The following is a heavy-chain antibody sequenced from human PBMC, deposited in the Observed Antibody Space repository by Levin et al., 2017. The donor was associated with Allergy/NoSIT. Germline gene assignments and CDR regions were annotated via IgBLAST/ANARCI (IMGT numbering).Heavy chain of an antibody. J-gene: IGHJ2*01. Sequence: GESLKISCEASGFTFSNYGMHWVRQAPDMRLEWVAVITFDGSKKDYAESVKGRFTISRDNSKNTVDLQMNSLRREDTAVYYCAKRYTTSAVPTTILDWYFALWGRGTLVTVSS. D-gene: IGHD2-2*02. CDR3: AKRYTTSAVPTTILDWYFAL. CDR1: GFTFSNYG. V-gene: IGHV3-30*18. CDR2: ITFDGSKK.